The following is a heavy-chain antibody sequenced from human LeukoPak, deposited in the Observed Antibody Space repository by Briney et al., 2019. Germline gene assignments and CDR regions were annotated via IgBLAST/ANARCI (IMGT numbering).Heavy chain of an antibody. Sequence: ASVKVSCKASGYTFTSYGISWVRQAPGQGLEWMGWISAYNGNTNYAQKLQGRVTMTTDTSTSTAYMELRSLRSDDTAVYYCARALTSTRAIRLTTYGPGYYYYYMDVWGKGTTVTISS. CDR3: ARALTSTRAIRLTTYGPGYYYYYMDV. CDR2: ISAYNGNT. J-gene: IGHJ6*03. CDR1: GYTFTSYG. D-gene: IGHD1-1*01. V-gene: IGHV1-18*01.